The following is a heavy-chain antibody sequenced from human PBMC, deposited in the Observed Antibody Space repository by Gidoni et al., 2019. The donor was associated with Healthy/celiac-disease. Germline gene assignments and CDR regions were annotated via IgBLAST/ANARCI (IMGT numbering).Heavy chain of an antibody. J-gene: IGHJ3*02. Sequence: EVQLLESGGGLVQPGGSLRLSCAASGFTFSRYAMSWVRQAPGEGLEWVSAISGSGGSTDYADSVKGRFTISRDNSKNTLYLQMNSLRAEDTAVYYCAKDRGSIAFVDAFDIWGQGTMVTVSS. CDR1: GFTFSRYA. CDR3: AKDRGSIAFVDAFDI. V-gene: IGHV3-23*01. CDR2: ISGSGGST. D-gene: IGHD3-3*02.